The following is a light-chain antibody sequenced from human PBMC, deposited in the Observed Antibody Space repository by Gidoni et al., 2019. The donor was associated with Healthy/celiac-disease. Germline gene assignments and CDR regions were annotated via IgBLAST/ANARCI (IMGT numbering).Light chain of an antibody. CDR3: MQARIGLT. V-gene: IGKV2-28*01. CDR2: LGS. CDR1: QSLLHSNGYNY. J-gene: IGKJ4*01. Sequence: DIVMTQSPLSLPVTPGEPASISCRSSQSLLHSNGYNYLDWYLQKPGQSPQLLIYLGSNRASGVPDRFSGSGSGTDFTLKISRVEAEDVGVYYCMQARIGLTFGGGTKVEIK.